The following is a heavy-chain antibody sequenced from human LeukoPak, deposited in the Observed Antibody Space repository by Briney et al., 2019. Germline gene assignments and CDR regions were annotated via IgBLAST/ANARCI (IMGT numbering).Heavy chain of an antibody. J-gene: IGHJ4*02. CDR1: GYTFTGYG. CDR2: ISAYNGNT. Sequence: ASVKVSCKASGYTFTGYGISWVRQAPGQGLEWMGWISAYNGNTNYAQKLQGRVTMTTDTSTSTAYMELRSLRSDDTAVYYCARDLGYSYGYWYFDYWGQGTLVTVSS. D-gene: IGHD5-18*01. CDR3: ARDLGYSYGYWYFDY. V-gene: IGHV1-18*04.